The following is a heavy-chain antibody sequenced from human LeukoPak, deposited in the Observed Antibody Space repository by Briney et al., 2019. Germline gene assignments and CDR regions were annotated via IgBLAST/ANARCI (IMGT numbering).Heavy chain of an antibody. V-gene: IGHV3-21*04. CDR1: GFTFSTYS. CDR3: AKDKSKYYDINPDAFDI. Sequence: PGGSLRLSCAASGFTFSTYSMNWVRQAPGKGLEWVSSISSNSRYRYYADSMRGRFTISRDNSKNTLYLQMNSLRAEDTAVYYCAKDKSKYYDINPDAFDIWGQGTMVTVSS. CDR2: ISSNSRYR. D-gene: IGHD3-9*01. J-gene: IGHJ3*02.